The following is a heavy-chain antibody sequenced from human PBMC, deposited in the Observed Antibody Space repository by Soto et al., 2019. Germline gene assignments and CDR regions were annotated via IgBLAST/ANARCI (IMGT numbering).Heavy chain of an antibody. CDR2: ISSSSSYI. CDR3: ARDDSPSKTRNYYGMDV. V-gene: IGHV3-21*01. CDR1: GFTFSSYS. Sequence: GGSLRLSCAASGFTFSSYSMNWVRQAPGKGLEWVSSISSSSSYIYYADSVKGRFTNSRDNAKNSLYLQMNSLRAEDTAVYYCARDDSPSKTRNYYGMDVWGQGTTVTVSS. D-gene: IGHD2-15*01. J-gene: IGHJ6*02.